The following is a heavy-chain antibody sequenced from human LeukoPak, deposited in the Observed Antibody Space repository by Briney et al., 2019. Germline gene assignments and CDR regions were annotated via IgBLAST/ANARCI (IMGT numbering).Heavy chain of an antibody. CDR1: GFTFRTFW. J-gene: IGHJ4*02. CDR3: ARGGRVHFDY. CDR2: INQDGSEK. V-gene: IGHV3-7*01. Sequence: GGSLRLSCEASGFTFRTFWMSWVRQAPGKGLEWVANINQDGSEKYYGDSVRGRFTISRDNAKNSLYLQLNSLTDEDTALYYCARGGRVHFDYWGQGTLVTVSS.